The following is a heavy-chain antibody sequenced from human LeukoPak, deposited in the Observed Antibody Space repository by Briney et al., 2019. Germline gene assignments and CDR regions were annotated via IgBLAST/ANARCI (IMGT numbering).Heavy chain of an antibody. CDR3: ARGDFWSGYYIDY. D-gene: IGHD3-3*01. CDR1: GYFISSGHS. V-gene: IGHV4-38-2*02. CDR2: MYYSGST. J-gene: IGHJ4*02. Sequence: SETLSLTCTVSGYFISSGHSWSWIRQPPGKGLERIGGMYYSGSTSYNPSLKSRVTISVDTSKNHFSLKLSSVTAADTAVYYFARGDFWSGYYIDYWGQGTLVTVSS.